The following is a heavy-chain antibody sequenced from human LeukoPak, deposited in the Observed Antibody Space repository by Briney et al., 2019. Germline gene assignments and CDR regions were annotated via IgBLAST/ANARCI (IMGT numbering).Heavy chain of an antibody. J-gene: IGHJ4*02. CDR3: TRDFRYSSGPAFDY. D-gene: IGHD6-19*01. CDR1: GFTFGDYA. Sequence: PGGSLRLSCTASGFTFGDYAMSWVRQAPGKGLEWVGFIRSKAYGGTTEYAASVKGRFTISRDDSKSIAYLQMNSLKTEDTAVYYCTRDFRYSSGPAFDYWGQGTLVTVSS. CDR2: IRSKAYGGTT. V-gene: IGHV3-49*04.